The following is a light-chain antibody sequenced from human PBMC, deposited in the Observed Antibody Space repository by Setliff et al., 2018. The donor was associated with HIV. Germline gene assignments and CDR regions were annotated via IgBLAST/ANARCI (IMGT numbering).Light chain of an antibody. CDR1: SSNIENNY. Sequence: QSVLPQPPSVSAAPGQKVTISCSGRSSNIENNYVSWYQHLPGTAPKLLIYDNNERPSGIPDRFSGSKSGTSATLGITGLQTGDEADYYCGTWDSSLSAWVFGGGTKVTVL. V-gene: IGLV1-51*01. CDR2: DNN. CDR3: GTWDSSLSAWV. J-gene: IGLJ3*02.